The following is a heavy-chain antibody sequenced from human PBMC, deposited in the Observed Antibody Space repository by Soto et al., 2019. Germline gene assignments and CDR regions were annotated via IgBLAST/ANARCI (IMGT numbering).Heavy chain of an antibody. Sequence: QVQLVESGGGVVQPGRSLRLSCAASGFTFSSYGMHWVRQAPGKGLEWVAVIWNDGSYKYYADSVKGRFTISRDNSNKTLYLQMDSLRVEDTAVYYCARNSSNSGVDPWGQGTLVTVAS. CDR2: IWNDGSYK. D-gene: IGHD6-13*01. CDR3: ARNSSNSGVDP. J-gene: IGHJ5*02. V-gene: IGHV3-33*01. CDR1: GFTFSSYG.